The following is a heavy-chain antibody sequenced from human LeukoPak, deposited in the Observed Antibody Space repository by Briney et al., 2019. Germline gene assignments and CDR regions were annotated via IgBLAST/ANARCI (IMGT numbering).Heavy chain of an antibody. V-gene: IGHV3-74*01. Sequence: GGSLRLSCAASGFTFSSYGIHWVRQAPGKGLVWVSRINTDGRTTTYADSVKGRFTISRDNAKNTVHLQMNSLRAEDTAVYYCARDYGGNSGDFDYWGQGTLVTVSS. J-gene: IGHJ4*02. CDR3: ARDYGGNSGDFDY. CDR2: INTDGRTT. CDR1: GFTFSSYG. D-gene: IGHD4-23*01.